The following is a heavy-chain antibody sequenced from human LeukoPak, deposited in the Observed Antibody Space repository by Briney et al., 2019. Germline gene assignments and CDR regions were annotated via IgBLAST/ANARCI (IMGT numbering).Heavy chain of an antibody. CDR1: GGSISSYY. J-gene: IGHJ4*02. CDR3: ARPLNPNTSGPLDY. V-gene: IGHV4-59*12. D-gene: IGHD3-22*01. Sequence: SEAVSLTCTVSGGSISSYYWSWIRQPPGKGLEWIGYIYYTGYGNYIPSLSRRGTISVDASKNQFSLKLSSVTAADTVVYYCARPLNPNTSGPLDYWGQGTLLSVSP. CDR2: IYYTGYG.